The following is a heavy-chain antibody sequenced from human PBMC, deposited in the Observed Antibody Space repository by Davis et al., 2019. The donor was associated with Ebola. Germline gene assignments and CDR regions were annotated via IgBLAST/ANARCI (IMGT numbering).Heavy chain of an antibody. CDR3: ARESHCSGGSCYYYGMDV. Sequence: ASVKVSCKASGYTFTSYGISWVRQAPGQGLEWMGWISAYNGNTNYAQKLQGRVTMTTDTSTSTAYMELRSLRSDDTAVYYCARESHCSGGSCYYYGMDVWGQGTTVTVSS. D-gene: IGHD2-15*01. CDR2: ISAYNGNT. J-gene: IGHJ6*02. CDR1: GYTFTSYG. V-gene: IGHV1-18*01.